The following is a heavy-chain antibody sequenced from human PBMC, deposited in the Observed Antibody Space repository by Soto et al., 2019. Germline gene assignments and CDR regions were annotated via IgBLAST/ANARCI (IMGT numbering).Heavy chain of an antibody. CDR2: IYPGDSDT. CDR3: GTVAAAYYYGMDV. D-gene: IGHD2-15*01. V-gene: IGHV5-51*01. Sequence: GESLKISCQGSGYSFTSHWIGWVRQMPGKGLEWMGIIYPGDSDTRYSPSFQGQVTISADKSISTAYLQWSSLKASDTAMYYCGTVAAAYYYGMDVWGQGTTVTVSS. CDR1: GYSFTSHW. J-gene: IGHJ6*02.